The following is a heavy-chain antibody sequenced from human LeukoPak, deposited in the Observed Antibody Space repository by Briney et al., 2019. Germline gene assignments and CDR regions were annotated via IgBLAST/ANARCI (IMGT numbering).Heavy chain of an antibody. V-gene: IGHV3-23*01. CDR3: AKSGYYYDSSGYYNYFDY. CDR1: GFTFSSYA. Sequence: GGSLRLPCAASGFTFSSYAMSWVRQAPGKGLEWVSAISGSGGSTYYADSVKGRFTISRDNSKNTLYLQMNSLRAEDTAVYSCAKSGYYYDSSGYYNYFDYWGQGTLVTVSS. CDR2: ISGSGGST. D-gene: IGHD3-22*01. J-gene: IGHJ4*02.